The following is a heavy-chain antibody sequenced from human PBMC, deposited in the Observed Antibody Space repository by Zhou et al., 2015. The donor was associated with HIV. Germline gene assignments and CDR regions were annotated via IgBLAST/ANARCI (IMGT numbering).Heavy chain of an antibody. CDR2: FIPIFGTP. CDR3: ARLVAATGAPNWFDP. J-gene: IGHJ5*02. Sequence: QVQLVQSGAEVKKPGSSVKVSCRASGGTFSSFAITWVRQAPGQGLEWMGGFIPIFGTPNYAQKFQGRVTITADESTSTVYMELSSLRSEDTAVYYCARLVAATGAPNWFDPWGQGTLVTVSS. V-gene: IGHV1-69*01. CDR1: GGTFSSFA. D-gene: IGHD6-13*01.